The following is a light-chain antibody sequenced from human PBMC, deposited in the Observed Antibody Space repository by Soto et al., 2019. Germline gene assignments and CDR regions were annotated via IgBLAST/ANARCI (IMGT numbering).Light chain of an antibody. J-gene: IGKJ4*01. CDR2: AAS. CDR3: QQANSFPPT. Sequence: DIQMTQSPSSVSASEGDRVTITCRASQGIGRWLAWYQQKPGKAPMLLIYAASSLQSGVPSRFSGSGSGTDFTLTISSLQPEDFATYHCQQANSFPPTFGGGTKVEIQ. CDR1: QGIGRW. V-gene: IGKV1D-12*01.